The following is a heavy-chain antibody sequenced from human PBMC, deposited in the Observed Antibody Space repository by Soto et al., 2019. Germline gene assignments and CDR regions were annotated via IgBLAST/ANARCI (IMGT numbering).Heavy chain of an antibody. CDR2: IYYSGST. J-gene: IGHJ5*02. CDR1: GGSISSGDYY. V-gene: IGHV4-30-4*01. Sequence: QVQLQESGPGLVKPSQTLSLTCTVSGGSISSGDYYWSWIRQPPGKGLEWIGYIYYSGSTYYNPSLMSRVTISVDTSKNQFSLKLSSVTAADTAVYYCARGYCSGGSCYLAWFDPWGQGTLVTVSS. D-gene: IGHD2-15*01. CDR3: ARGYCSGGSCYLAWFDP.